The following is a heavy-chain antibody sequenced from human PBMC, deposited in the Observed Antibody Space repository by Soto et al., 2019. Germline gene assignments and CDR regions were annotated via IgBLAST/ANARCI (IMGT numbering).Heavy chain of an antibody. CDR3: AHLTITYGGVIGLDAFDI. J-gene: IGHJ3*02. V-gene: IGHV2-5*02. CDR2: IYWDNDT. Sequence: QITLKASAPTLVQPTQPLTLRCTFSGFSLSPVGVGVGWIRQPPGQALDWIAVIYWDNDTRYNPSLSNRLSINKDRSRNQVVVTMINMDPVDTGTYYCAHLTITYGGVIGLDAFDIWGQGTLVTVSS. CDR1: GFSLSPVGVG. D-gene: IGHD3-16*02.